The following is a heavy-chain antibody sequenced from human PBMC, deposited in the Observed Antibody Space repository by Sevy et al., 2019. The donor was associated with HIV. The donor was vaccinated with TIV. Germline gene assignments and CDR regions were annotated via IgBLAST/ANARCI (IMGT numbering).Heavy chain of an antibody. Sequence: GGSLRLSCAASEFTFSSYWMHWVRQAPGKGLVWVSRIDSDGSRTSYADSVKGRFTISRDNAKNTLYLQMNSLRAEDTAVYYCARGWSGYRDYYYMDVWGKGTTVTVSS. CDR2: IDSDGSRT. J-gene: IGHJ6*03. CDR3: ARGWSGYRDYYYMDV. CDR1: EFTFSSYW. D-gene: IGHD3-3*01. V-gene: IGHV3-74*01.